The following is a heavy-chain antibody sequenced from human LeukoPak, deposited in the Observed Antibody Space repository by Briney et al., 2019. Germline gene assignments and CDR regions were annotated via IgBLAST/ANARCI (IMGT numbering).Heavy chain of an antibody. CDR3: ARELHQLLWFGYWFDP. Sequence: GGSLRLSCAASGFTFSDYYMSWIRQAPGKGLEWVSYISSSGSTIYYADSVKGRFTISRDIAKNSLYLQMNSLRAEDTAVYYCARELHQLLWFGYWFDPWGQGTLVTVSS. V-gene: IGHV3-11*01. CDR1: GFTFSDYY. D-gene: IGHD3-10*01. J-gene: IGHJ5*02. CDR2: ISSSGSTI.